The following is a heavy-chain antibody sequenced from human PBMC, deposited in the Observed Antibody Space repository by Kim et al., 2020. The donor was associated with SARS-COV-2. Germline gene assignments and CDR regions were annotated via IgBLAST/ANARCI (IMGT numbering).Heavy chain of an antibody. CDR2: IYYSGST. J-gene: IGHJ5*02. Sequence: SETLSLTCTVSGGSISSGGYYWSWIRQHPGKGLEWIGYIYYSGSTYYNPSLKSRVTISVDTSKNQFSLKLSSVTAADTAVYYCARAMGMIFGVVLHKTNWFDPWGQGTLVTVSS. V-gene: IGHV4-31*03. CDR3: ARAMGMIFGVVLHKTNWFDP. CDR1: GGSISSGGYY. D-gene: IGHD3-3*01.